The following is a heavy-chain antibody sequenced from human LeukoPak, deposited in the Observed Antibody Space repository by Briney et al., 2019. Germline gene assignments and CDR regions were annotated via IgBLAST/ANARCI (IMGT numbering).Heavy chain of an antibody. Sequence: ASVKVSCKASGDSLTKYYIHWVRQAPGQGLEWMGIINPSDGSTTYTQKFQGRVTMTTDTSTSTVNMELSSLRSEDTAVYYCAPSVRSGGSYYFDYWGQGTLVIVSS. V-gene: IGHV1-46*01. J-gene: IGHJ4*02. CDR3: APSVRSGGSYYFDY. D-gene: IGHD2-15*01. CDR1: GDSLTKYY. CDR2: INPSDGST.